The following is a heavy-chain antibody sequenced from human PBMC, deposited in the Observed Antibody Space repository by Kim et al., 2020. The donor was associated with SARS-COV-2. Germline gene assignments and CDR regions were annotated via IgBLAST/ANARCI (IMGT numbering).Heavy chain of an antibody. CDR2: IRSKVNNYAT. V-gene: IGHV3-73*01. CDR3: TREGDYYGMDV. CDR1: GFTFSGAG. Sequence: GGSLRLSCVASGFTFSGAGMHWVRQASGKGLEWVGRIRSKVNNYATAYPASVKGRFTISSDDSKNMAYLQISGLKTEDTAVYYCTREGDYYGMDVWGQGTTVTVSS. J-gene: IGHJ6*02.